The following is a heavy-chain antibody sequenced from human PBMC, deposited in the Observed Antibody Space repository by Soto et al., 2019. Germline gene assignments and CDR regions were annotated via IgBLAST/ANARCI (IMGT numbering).Heavy chain of an antibody. CDR2: INHSGST. J-gene: IGHJ3*02. Sequence: QVQLQQWGAGLLRPSETLSLTCAVYDGSFSGYQWSWIRQPPGKGLEWIGEINHSGSTNYNPSLKSRVTISADTSKNQFSLKVTSVTDADTAVYYCARRPDGFDIWGQGTMVTVSS. CDR1: DGSFSGYQ. V-gene: IGHV4-34*01. CDR3: ARRPDGFDI. D-gene: IGHD6-6*01.